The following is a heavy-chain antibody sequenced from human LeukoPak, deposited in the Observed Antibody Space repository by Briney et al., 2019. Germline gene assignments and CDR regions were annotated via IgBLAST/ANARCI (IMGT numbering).Heavy chain of an antibody. J-gene: IGHJ4*02. CDR2: INWNGGNT. D-gene: IGHD3-9*01. CDR3: ARGFDGNFDY. CDR1: GFTFDDYG. V-gene: IGHV3-20*04. Sequence: PGGSLRLSCAASGFTFDDYGMSWVRQAPGKGLEWVSGINWNGGNTDYADSVKGRFTISRDSAKNSLYLQMNSLRAEDTALYYCARGFDGNFDYWGQGTLVTVSP.